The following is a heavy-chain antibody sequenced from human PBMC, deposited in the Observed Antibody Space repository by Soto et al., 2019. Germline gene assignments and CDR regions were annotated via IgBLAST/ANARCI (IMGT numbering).Heavy chain of an antibody. CDR1: GYTFTSYA. D-gene: IGHD6-6*01. V-gene: IGHV1-3*01. J-gene: IGHJ6*02. CDR3: AREGIAARPAKYYYYYGMDV. CDR2: INAGNGNT. Sequence: ASVKVSCKASGYTFTSYAMHWVRQAPGQRLESMGWINAGNGNTKYSQKFQGRVTITRDTSASTAYMELSSLRSEDTAVYYCAREGIAARPAKYYYYYGMDVWGQGTTVTVSS.